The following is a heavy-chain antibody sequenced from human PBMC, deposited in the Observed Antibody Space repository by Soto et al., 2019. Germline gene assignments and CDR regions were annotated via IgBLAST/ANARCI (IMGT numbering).Heavy chain of an antibody. D-gene: IGHD2-21*02. V-gene: IGHV1-18*04. Sequence: QVQLVQSGAEVKKPGASVKVSCKASGYTFTSYGISWVRQAPGQGLEWMGWISAYNGNTNYAQKLQGRVTMTTDTSTSTAYMELRSLRSDDTAVYYCARDPLAYCGGDCYSSWYFDLWGRGTLVTVSS. J-gene: IGHJ2*01. CDR1: GYTFTSYG. CDR3: ARDPLAYCGGDCYSSWYFDL. CDR2: ISAYNGNT.